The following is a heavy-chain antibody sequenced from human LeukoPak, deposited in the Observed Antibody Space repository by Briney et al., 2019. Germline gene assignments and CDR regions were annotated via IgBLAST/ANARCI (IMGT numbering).Heavy chain of an antibody. V-gene: IGHV4-38-2*01. J-gene: IGHJ6*02. Sequence: SQTLSLTCSVSGYSISSGYYWGWIRQPPGKGLEWIGSIYHSGSTYYNPSLKSRVTISVDTSKNQFSLKLSSVTAADTAVYYCARSDCSSTRCYAYGMDVWGQGTTVTVSS. CDR1: GYSISSGYY. CDR2: IYHSGST. CDR3: ARSDCSSTRCYAYGMDV. D-gene: IGHD2-2*01.